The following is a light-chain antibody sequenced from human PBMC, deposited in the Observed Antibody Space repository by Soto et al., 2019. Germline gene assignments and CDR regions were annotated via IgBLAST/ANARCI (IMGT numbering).Light chain of an antibody. Sequence: EIELTQSPGTLSLSPGERATLSCRASQRLASNYLAWYQQRPGQAPRLLIYGASNRATGIPARFSGSGSGTDFTLTISSLEPEDFAVYYCQQRSNWPRITFGQGTRLEIK. CDR1: QRLASNY. V-gene: IGKV3-11*01. CDR3: QQRSNWPRIT. CDR2: GAS. J-gene: IGKJ5*01.